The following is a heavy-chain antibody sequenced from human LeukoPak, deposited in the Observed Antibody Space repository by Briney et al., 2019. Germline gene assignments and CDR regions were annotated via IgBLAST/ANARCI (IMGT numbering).Heavy chain of an antibody. D-gene: IGHD6-13*01. CDR3: ARDRQLAD. CDR2: ISSSSSYI. Sequence: GGSLRLSCAASGFTFSSYAMSWVRQAPGKGLEWVSSISSSSSYIYYADSVKGRFTISRDGAKNSLYLQMNSLRAEDTAVYYCARDRQLADWGQGTLVTVSS. J-gene: IGHJ4*02. CDR1: GFTFSSYA. V-gene: IGHV3-21*01.